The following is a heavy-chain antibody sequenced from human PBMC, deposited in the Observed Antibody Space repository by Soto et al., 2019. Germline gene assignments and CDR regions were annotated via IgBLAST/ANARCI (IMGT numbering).Heavy chain of an antibody. J-gene: IGHJ5*02. V-gene: IGHV3-33*01. CDR2: IWYDGSNK. CDR1: GFTFSSYG. CDR3: ARDLTPGGGGSSPKWFDP. D-gene: IGHD2-15*01. Sequence: GGSLRLSCAASGFTFSSYGMHWVRQAPGKGLEWVAVIWYDGSNKYYADSVKGRFTISRDNSKNTLYLQMNSLRAEDTAVYYCARDLTPGGGGSSPKWFDPWGQGTLVTVSS.